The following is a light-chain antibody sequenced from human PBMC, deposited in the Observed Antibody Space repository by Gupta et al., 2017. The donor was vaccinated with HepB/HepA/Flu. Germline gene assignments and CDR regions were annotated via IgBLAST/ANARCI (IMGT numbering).Light chain of an antibody. CDR2: DAF. V-gene: IGKV3-11*01. Sequence: EIVLTQSPATLSLSPGERATLSCRASESISRYLAWYQQKPGQAPRLLIYDAFNRATGIPARFSGSGSGTDFTLTISSLEPEDFAVYYCQQGSNWPITFGQGTXLEIK. J-gene: IGKJ5*01. CDR3: QQGSNWPIT. CDR1: ESISRY.